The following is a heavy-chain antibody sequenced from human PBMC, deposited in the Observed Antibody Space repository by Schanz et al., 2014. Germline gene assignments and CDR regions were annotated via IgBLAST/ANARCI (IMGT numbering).Heavy chain of an antibody. D-gene: IGHD3-9*01. Sequence: VQLVESGGGVVQPGRSLRLSCAASGFTFSSYGMHWVRQAPGKGLEWLSVISASGGDTYYADSVKGRFTISRDNSKNTLYLQMNSLRAEDTAVYYCAKVRYSSGWRGDYFDAWGQGTLVTVAS. CDR1: GFTFSSYG. CDR3: AKVRYSSGWRGDYFDA. V-gene: IGHV3-23*04. CDR2: ISASGGDT. J-gene: IGHJ4*02.